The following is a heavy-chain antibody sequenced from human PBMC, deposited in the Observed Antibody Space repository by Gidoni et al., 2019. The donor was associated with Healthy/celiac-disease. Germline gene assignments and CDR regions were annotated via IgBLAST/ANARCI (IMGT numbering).Heavy chain of an antibody. Sequence: EVQLLESGGGLLQPGGSLRLSCAASGFTFSSYAMSWVRPAPGKGLEWVSAISGSGGSTYYADSVKGRFTISRDNSKNTLYLQMNSLRAEDTAVYYCAKDRAYGDYYFDYWGQGTLVTVSS. V-gene: IGHV3-23*01. CDR2: ISGSGGST. CDR1: GFTFSSYA. J-gene: IGHJ4*02. CDR3: AKDRAYGDYYFDY. D-gene: IGHD4-17*01.